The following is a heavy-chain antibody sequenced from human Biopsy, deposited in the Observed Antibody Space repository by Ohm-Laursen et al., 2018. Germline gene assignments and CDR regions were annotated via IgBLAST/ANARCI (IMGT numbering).Heavy chain of an antibody. Sequence: ASVKVSCKVSGYSITELSMHWVRQAPGQGLEWMGGFAPENGRIVYSQKFQGRVTMTEDTSTSTAYMEVWRLRSDDTAVYYCARDALGGGSYRFFYWGQGSLVTVSS. CDR3: ARDALGGGSYRFFY. V-gene: IGHV1-24*01. D-gene: IGHD1-26*01. CDR1: GYSITELS. J-gene: IGHJ4*02. CDR2: FAPENGRI.